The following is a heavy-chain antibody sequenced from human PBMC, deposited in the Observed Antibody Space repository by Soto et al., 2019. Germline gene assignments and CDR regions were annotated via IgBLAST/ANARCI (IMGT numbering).Heavy chain of an antibody. J-gene: IGHJ6*02. CDR3: ARSDCSGGSCYSFYYYGMDV. CDR2: IYYSGST. Sequence: QVQLQESGPGLVKPSQTLSLTCTVSGGSISSGGYYWSWIRQHPGKGLEWIGYIYYSGSTYYNPSLKSRVTISVDTSKNLFSLKLSSVTAADTAVYYCARSDCSGGSCYSFYYYGMDVWGQGTTVTVSS. D-gene: IGHD2-15*01. CDR1: GGSISSGGYY. V-gene: IGHV4-31*03.